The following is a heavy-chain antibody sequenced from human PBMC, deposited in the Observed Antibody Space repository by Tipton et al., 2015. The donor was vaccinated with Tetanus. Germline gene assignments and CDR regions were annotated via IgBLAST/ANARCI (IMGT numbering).Heavy chain of an antibody. CDR3: ARDQGGSRVARLNWFEP. CDR1: GASISSGGCF. CDR2: VYYSGST. D-gene: IGHD3-16*01. V-gene: IGHV4-31*03. Sequence: GLVKPSQTLSLTCSVSGASISSGGCFWNWIPHHPGKGLDWIGYVYYSGSTYYNPSLKSRVTISVDTSTNQFFLKLTSVTAADTAVYYWARDQGGSRVARLNWFEPWGQGALVPVSP. J-gene: IGHJ5*02.